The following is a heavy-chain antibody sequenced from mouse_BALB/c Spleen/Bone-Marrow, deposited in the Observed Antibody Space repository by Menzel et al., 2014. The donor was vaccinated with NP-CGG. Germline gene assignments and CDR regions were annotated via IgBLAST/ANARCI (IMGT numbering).Heavy chain of an antibody. Sequence: QVQLKQSGAEVVRPGTSVKVSCKASGYDFTSYLIEWIKQRPGQGLEWIGVINPGGGGSNYNEKFTGKATLSVDKSSSTAYMQLSSLTSDDSAVYFCARNANWLFTDWGQGTLVTVSA. CDR3: ARNANWLFTD. D-gene: IGHD4-1*01. J-gene: IGHJ3*01. V-gene: IGHV1-54*01. CDR2: INPGGGGS. CDR1: GYDFTSYL.